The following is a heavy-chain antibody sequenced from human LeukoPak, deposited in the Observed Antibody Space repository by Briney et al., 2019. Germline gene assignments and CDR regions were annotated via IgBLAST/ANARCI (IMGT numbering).Heavy chain of an antibody. Sequence: ASVKVSCKVSGYTLTELSMHWVRQAPGKGLEWMGGFDPEDGETIYAQKFQGRVTMTEDTSTDTAYMELSSLRSEDTAVYYCATVPIVVVPAVIGEGVWFDPWGQGTLVTVSS. CDR3: ATVPIVVVPAVIGEGVWFDP. CDR2: FDPEDGET. V-gene: IGHV1-24*01. D-gene: IGHD2-2*01. CDR1: GYTLTELS. J-gene: IGHJ5*02.